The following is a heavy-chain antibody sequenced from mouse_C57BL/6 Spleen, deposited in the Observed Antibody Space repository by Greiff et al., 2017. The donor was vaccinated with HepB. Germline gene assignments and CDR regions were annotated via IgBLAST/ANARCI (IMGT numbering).Heavy chain of an antibody. CDR3: ARRDYGSRRWYFDV. D-gene: IGHD1-1*01. J-gene: IGHJ1*03. V-gene: IGHV1-50*01. CDR1: GYTFTSYW. CDR2: IDPSDSYT. Sequence: QVQLQQPGAELVKPGASVKLSCKASGYTFTSYWMQWVKQRPGQGLEWIGEIDPSDSYTNYNQKFKGKATLTVDTSSSTAYMQLSSLTCEDSAVYYCARRDYGSRRWYFDVWGTGTTVTVSS.